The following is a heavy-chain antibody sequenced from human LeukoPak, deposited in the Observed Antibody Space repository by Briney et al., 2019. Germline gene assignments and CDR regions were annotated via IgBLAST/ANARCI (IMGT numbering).Heavy chain of an antibody. V-gene: IGHV3-23*01. D-gene: IGHD5-24*01. CDR1: GFTFSSYA. CDR2: ISGSGGST. Sequence: GGSLRLSCAASGFTFSSYAMSWVRQAPGKGLEWVSAISGSGGSTYYADSVKGRFTISRDNSKNTLYLQMNSLRAEDTAVYYCARGPIARVEMATQFDYWGQGTLVTVSS. J-gene: IGHJ4*02. CDR3: ARGPIARVEMATQFDY.